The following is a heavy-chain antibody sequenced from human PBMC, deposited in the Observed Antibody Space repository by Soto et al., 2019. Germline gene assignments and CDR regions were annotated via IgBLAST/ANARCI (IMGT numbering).Heavy chain of an antibody. CDR3: ARGIATGQLDP. Sequence: ASVKVSCKASGYTFTRYTMNWVRQAPGQRLEWMGWINPGNGNTKSSQKFQDRVIITRDTSASTAYMDLSSLRSEDTAVYYCARGIATGQLDPWGQGTLVTVSS. D-gene: IGHD2-15*01. V-gene: IGHV1-3*01. J-gene: IGHJ5*02. CDR1: GYTFTRYT. CDR2: INPGNGNT.